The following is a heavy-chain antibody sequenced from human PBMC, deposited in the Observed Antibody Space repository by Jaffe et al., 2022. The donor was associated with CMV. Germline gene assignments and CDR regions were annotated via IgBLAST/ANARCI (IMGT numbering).Heavy chain of an antibody. CDR1: GDSISSYY. CDR2: IHHSGST. CDR3: AAGGYHIWNGYYMVESSNYYTMDV. J-gene: IGHJ6*02. Sequence: QVQLQESGPGLVKPSETLSLTCTVSGDSISSYYWTWIRQSPDKGLEWIGYIHHSGSTNYNPSLKSRVTISLDTSKNQFSLKLRSVTAADTAVYYCAAGGYHIWNGYYMVESSNYYTMDVWGQGTTVTVSS. D-gene: IGHD3-3*01. V-gene: IGHV4-59*01.